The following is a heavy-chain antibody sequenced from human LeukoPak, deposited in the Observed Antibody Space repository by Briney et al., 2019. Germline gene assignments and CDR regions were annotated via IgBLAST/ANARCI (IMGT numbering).Heavy chain of an antibody. CDR2: IYYSGST. CDR1: GGSISSYY. V-gene: IGHV4-59*01. J-gene: IGHJ5*02. CDR3: ARGLEYYGSGSYSFWFDP. Sequence: SETLSLTCTVSGGSISSYYWSWIRQPPGKGLEWIGYIYYSGSTNYNPSLKSRVTISVDTSKNQFSPKLSSVTAADTAVYYCARGLEYYGSGSYSFWFDPWGQGTLVTVSS. D-gene: IGHD3-10*01.